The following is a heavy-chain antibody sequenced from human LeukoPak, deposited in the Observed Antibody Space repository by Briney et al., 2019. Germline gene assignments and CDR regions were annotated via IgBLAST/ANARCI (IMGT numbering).Heavy chain of an antibody. J-gene: IGHJ5*02. CDR2: INPSGGST. CDR1: GYTFTSYY. V-gene: IGHV1-46*01. CDR3: ARSVYPRENWFDP. D-gene: IGHD1-26*01. Sequence: AASVKVSCKAFGYTFTSYYMHWVRQAPGQGLEWMGIINPSGGSTSYAQKFQGRVTMTRDMSTSTVYMELSSLRSEDTAVYYCARSVYPRENWFDPWGQGTLVTVSS.